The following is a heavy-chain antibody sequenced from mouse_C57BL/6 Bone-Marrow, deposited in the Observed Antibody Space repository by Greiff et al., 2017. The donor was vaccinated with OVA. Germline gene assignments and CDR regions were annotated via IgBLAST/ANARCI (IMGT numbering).Heavy chain of an antibody. J-gene: IGHJ1*03. Sequence: EVKLVESGGGLVQSGRSLRLSCATSGFTFSDFYMEWVRQAPGKGLEWIAARRNKANDYKTEYSAYVKGRFIGSRDTSQSILYLQMNALRAEDTAIYYCARDNWDWYFDVWGTGTAVTVSS. CDR1: GFTFSDFY. CDR3: ARDNWDWYFDV. V-gene: IGHV7-1*01. D-gene: IGHD4-1*01. CDR2: RRNKANDYKT.